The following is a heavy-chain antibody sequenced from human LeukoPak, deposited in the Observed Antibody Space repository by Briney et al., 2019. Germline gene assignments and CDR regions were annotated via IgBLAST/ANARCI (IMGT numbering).Heavy chain of an antibody. J-gene: IGHJ4*02. D-gene: IGHD3-22*01. Sequence: GASVKVSCKASGGTLISYGISWVRQAPGQGLEWMGRIIPIFGTANYAQNFQGRVTITTDESTTTAYMELSSLRSEDTAVYYCAREVVYYYDSSGYYYYFDYWGQGTLVTVSS. V-gene: IGHV1-69*05. CDR3: AREVVYYYDSSGYYYYFDY. CDR1: GGTLISYG. CDR2: IIPIFGTA.